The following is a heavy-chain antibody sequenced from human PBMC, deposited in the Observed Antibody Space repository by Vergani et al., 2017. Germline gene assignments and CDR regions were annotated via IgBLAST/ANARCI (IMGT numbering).Heavy chain of an antibody. CDR1: GGSISSGDYY. D-gene: IGHD3-10*01. J-gene: IGHJ5*02. Sequence: QVQLQESGPGLVKPSQTLSLTCTVSGGSISSGDYYWSWIRQPPGKGLEWIGYIYYSGSTYYNPSLKSRVTISVDTSKNQFSLKLSSVTAADTAVYYCAREGITMVRGGGWFDPWSQGTLVTVSS. V-gene: IGHV4-30-4*08. CDR3: AREGITMVRGGGWFDP. CDR2: IYYSGST.